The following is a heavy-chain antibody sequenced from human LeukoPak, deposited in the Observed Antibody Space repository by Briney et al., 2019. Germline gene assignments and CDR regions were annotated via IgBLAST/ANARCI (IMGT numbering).Heavy chain of an antibody. J-gene: IGHJ4*02. V-gene: IGHV4-4*07. CDR2: IYTSGST. CDR1: GDSISSSS. Sequence: PSETLSLTCTVSGDSISSSSWSWIRQPAGKGLEWIGRIYTSGSTNYNPSLKSRVTMSVDTSKNQFVLKLSSVTAADTAVYYCARLIGSWKFDSWGQGTLVTVSS. D-gene: IGHD2-15*01. CDR3: ARLIGSWKFDS.